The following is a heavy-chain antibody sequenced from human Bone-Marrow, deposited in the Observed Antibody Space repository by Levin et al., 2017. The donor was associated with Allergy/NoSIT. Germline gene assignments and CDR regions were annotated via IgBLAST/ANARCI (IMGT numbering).Heavy chain of an antibody. CDR3: AKDALIPIAGGFYLYHGMDV. Sequence: GGSLRLSCAASGFTFSTYAMSWVRQAPGKGLEWVSSISKTGINTHYADSVKGRFIISRDNSKNTLYLQMNSLRAEDTAIYFCAKDALIPIAGGFYLYHGMDVWGQGTTVTVSS. J-gene: IGHJ6*02. D-gene: IGHD2-8*02. CDR1: GFTFSTYA. V-gene: IGHV3-23*01. CDR2: ISKTGINT.